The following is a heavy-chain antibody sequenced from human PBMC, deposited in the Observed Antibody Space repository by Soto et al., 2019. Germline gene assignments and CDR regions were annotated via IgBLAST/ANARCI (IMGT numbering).Heavy chain of an antibody. Sequence: GGSLRLSCAASGFTFSSYWMHWVRQAPGKGLVWVSRINSDGSSTSYADSVKGRFTISRDNAKNTLYLQMNSLRAEDTAVYYCARARIYCTNGVCYLDAFDIWGQGTMVTVSS. CDR2: INSDGSST. J-gene: IGHJ3*02. V-gene: IGHV3-74*01. CDR3: ARARIYCTNGVCYLDAFDI. D-gene: IGHD2-8*01. CDR1: GFTFSSYW.